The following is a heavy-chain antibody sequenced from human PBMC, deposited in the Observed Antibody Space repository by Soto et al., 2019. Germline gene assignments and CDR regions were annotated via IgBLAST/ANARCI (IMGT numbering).Heavy chain of an antibody. CDR2: IWYDGSNK. V-gene: IGHV3-33*01. Sequence: GGSLRLSCAASGFTFSSYGMHWVRQAPGKGLEWVAVIWYDGSNKYYADSVKGRFTISRDNSKNTLYLQMNSLRAEDTAVYYCARDISGSYRGKAFDIWGQGTMVTVSS. J-gene: IGHJ3*02. D-gene: IGHD1-26*01. CDR3: ARDISGSYRGKAFDI. CDR1: GFTFSSYG.